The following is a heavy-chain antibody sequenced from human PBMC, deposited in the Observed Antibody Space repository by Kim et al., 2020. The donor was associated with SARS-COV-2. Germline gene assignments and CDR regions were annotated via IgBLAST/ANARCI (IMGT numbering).Heavy chain of an antibody. V-gene: IGHV1-69*13. J-gene: IGHJ5*02. CDR2: IIPIFGTA. CDR1: GGTFSSYA. CDR3: ARDPTYYYGSGSYSLSFDP. D-gene: IGHD3-10*01. Sequence: SVKVSCKASGGTFSSYAISWVRQAPGQGLEWMGGIIPIFGTANYAQKFQGRVTITADESTSTAYMELSSLRSEDTAVYYCARDPTYYYGSGSYSLSFDPWGQGTLVTVSS.